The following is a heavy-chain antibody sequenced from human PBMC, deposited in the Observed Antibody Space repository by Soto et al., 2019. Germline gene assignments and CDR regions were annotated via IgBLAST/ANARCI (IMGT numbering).Heavy chain of an antibody. J-gene: IGHJ6*03. CDR2: IIPIFGTA. CDR3: ARVGSTSPPGHYYYYMDV. CDR1: GGTFSSYA. D-gene: IGHD2-2*01. V-gene: IGHV1-69*13. Sequence: ASVKVSCKASGGTFSSYAISWVRQAPGQGLEWMGGIIPIFGTANYAQKFQGRVTITADESTSTAYMELSSLRSDDTAVYYCARVGSTSPPGHYYYYMDVWGKGTTVTVSS.